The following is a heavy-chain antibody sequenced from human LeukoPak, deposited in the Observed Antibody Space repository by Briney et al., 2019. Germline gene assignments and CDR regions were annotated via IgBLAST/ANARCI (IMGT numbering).Heavy chain of an antibody. J-gene: IGHJ4*02. Sequence: SVKVSCKASGGTFSSYAISWVRQAPGQGLEWMGGIIPIFGTANYAQKFQGRVTITTDESTSTAYMELSSLRSEDTAVYYCASDSYYYDSSGYYYVTPFEYWGQGTLVTVSS. D-gene: IGHD3-22*01. V-gene: IGHV1-69*05. CDR1: GGTFSSYA. CDR3: ASDSYYYDSSGYYYVTPFEY. CDR2: IIPIFGTA.